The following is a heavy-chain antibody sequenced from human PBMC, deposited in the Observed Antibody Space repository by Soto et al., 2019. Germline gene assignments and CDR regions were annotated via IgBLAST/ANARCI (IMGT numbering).Heavy chain of an antibody. CDR3: ARIIAEAGTGFDF. V-gene: IGHV5-51*01. CDR2: IYPGDSDI. Sequence: HGESLKISCQASGYTFISYWIAWVRQMPGKGLEWMGIIYPGDSDIRYNPSFQGQVTISADKSINTAYLQWSSLKASDTAMYYCARIIAEAGTGFDFWGQGTLDTVSS. CDR1: GYTFISYW. D-gene: IGHD6-19*01. J-gene: IGHJ4*02.